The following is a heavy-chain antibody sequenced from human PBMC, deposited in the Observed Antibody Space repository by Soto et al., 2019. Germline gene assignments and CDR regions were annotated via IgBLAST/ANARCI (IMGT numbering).Heavy chain of an antibody. D-gene: IGHD4-17*01. V-gene: IGHV1-69*01. CDR2: IIPIFGTA. J-gene: IGHJ3*02. CDR1: GGTFSSYA. Sequence: QEQLVQSGAEVKKPGSSVKVSCKASGGTFSSYAISWVRQAPGQGLEWMGGIIPIFGTANYAQKFQGRVTITADESTSTAYMELSSLRSEDTAVYYCARDAQSYGDLYDAFDIWGQGTMVTVSS. CDR3: ARDAQSYGDLYDAFDI.